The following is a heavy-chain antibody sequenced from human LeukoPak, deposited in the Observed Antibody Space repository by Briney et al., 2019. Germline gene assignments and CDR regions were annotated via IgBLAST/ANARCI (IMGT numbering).Heavy chain of an antibody. Sequence: GESLKISCKGSGYSFTSYWIGWVRQMPGKGLEWMGIIYPGDSDTRYSPSFQGQVTISADKSISTAYLQWSSLKASDTAMYYCARNTMIVGHAFDIWGQGTMVTVSS. V-gene: IGHV5-51*01. J-gene: IGHJ3*02. CDR2: IYPGDSDT. CDR1: GYSFTSYW. D-gene: IGHD3-22*01. CDR3: ARNTMIVGHAFDI.